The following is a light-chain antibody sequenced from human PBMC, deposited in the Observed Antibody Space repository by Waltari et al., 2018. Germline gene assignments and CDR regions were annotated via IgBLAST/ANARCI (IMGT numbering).Light chain of an antibody. Sequence: QSVLTQPPSASGTPGQRVTISCSGSTSNIGSNLVNWYQQLPGKAPKLLIYRSDQRPSGVPDRFSGSKPGTSASLAISGLQSEDEADYYCAAWDDSLNGHWVFGGGTKVTVL. CDR1: TSNIGSNL. CDR2: RSD. J-gene: IGLJ3*02. V-gene: IGLV1-44*01. CDR3: AAWDDSLNGHWV.